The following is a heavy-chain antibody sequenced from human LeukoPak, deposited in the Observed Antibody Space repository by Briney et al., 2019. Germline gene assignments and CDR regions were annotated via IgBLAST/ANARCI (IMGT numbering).Heavy chain of an antibody. J-gene: IGHJ4*02. CDR2: IIPIFGTA. D-gene: IGHD6-13*01. V-gene: IGHV1-69*05. CDR1: GGTFSSYA. CDR3: ARGGSSSWYGAHYFDY. Sequence: SVKVSCKASGGTFSSYAISWVRQAPGQGLEWMGGIIPIFGTANYAQKFQGRVTITTDESTSTAYMELSSLRSEDTAVYYCARGGSSSWYGAHYFDYWGQGTLVTVSS.